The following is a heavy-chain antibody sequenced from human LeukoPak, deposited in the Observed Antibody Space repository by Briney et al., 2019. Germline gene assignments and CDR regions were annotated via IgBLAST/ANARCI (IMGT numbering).Heavy chain of an antibody. CDR3: ARALRIYYYFDY. CDR1: GFTLSNFA. Sequence: PGGSLRLSCAASGFTLSNFAMTWVRQAPGKGLEWVSAFSPSGGGTYYADSVKGRFTISRDNSKNTLYLQMNSLRAEDTAVYYCARALRIYYYFDYWGQGTLVTVFS. D-gene: IGHD1-26*01. J-gene: IGHJ4*02. CDR2: FSPSGGGT. V-gene: IGHV3-23*01.